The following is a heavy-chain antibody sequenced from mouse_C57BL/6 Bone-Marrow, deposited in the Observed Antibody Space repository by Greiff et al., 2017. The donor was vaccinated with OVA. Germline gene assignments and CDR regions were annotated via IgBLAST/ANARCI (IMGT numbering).Heavy chain of an antibody. Sequence: QVQLKESGPGLVQPSQSLSITCTVSGFSLSNYGIHWVRQSPGKGLEWLGVIWSGGITDYNAAFISRLSISRDNSKSQVFFKMSSLHADDTAIYYCARKENPLGTMDYWGQGTSVTVSS. CDR1: GFSLSNYG. V-gene: IGHV2-2*01. J-gene: IGHJ4*01. CDR2: IWSGGIT. CDR3: ARKENPLGTMDY.